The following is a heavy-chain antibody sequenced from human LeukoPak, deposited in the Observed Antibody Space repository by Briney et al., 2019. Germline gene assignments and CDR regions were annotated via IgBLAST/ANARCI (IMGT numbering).Heavy chain of an antibody. V-gene: IGHV3-53*01. CDR2: IYSGGST. D-gene: IGHD4-23*01. CDR3: AKDTTVVTSTFDY. Sequence: GGSLRLSCAASGFTVSNNYMNWVRQAPGKGLEWVSVIYSGGSTYYGDSVKGRFTISRDNSKNMVYLQMNSLRAEDTAVYYCAKDTTVVTSTFDYWGQGTLVTVSS. J-gene: IGHJ4*02. CDR1: GFTVSNNY.